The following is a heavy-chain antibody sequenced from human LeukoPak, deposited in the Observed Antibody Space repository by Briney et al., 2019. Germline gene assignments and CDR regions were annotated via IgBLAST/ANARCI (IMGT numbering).Heavy chain of an antibody. Sequence: GGSLRLSCAASGFTFSSYAMSWVRQAPGKGLEWVSDISGSGGSTYYADSVKGRFTISRDNSKNTLYLQMNSLRAEDTAVYYCAKDSSIVVVSYYFDYWGQGTLVTVSS. CDR1: GFTFSSYA. J-gene: IGHJ4*02. D-gene: IGHD3-22*01. CDR3: AKDSSIVVVSYYFDY. CDR2: ISGSGGST. V-gene: IGHV3-23*01.